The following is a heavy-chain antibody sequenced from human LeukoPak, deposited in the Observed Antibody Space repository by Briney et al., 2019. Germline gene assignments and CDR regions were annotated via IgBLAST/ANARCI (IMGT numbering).Heavy chain of an antibody. J-gene: IGHJ4*02. V-gene: IGHV4-4*07. Sequence: PSETLSLTCTVSGGSISSYYWSWIRQPAGKGLEWIGRIYTSGSTNYNPSLKSRVTISVDTSKNQFSLKLSSVTAADTAVYYCARVERGYSYGPLDYWGQGTLVTVSS. D-gene: IGHD5-18*01. CDR3: ARVERGYSYGPLDY. CDR1: GGSISSYY. CDR2: IYTSGST.